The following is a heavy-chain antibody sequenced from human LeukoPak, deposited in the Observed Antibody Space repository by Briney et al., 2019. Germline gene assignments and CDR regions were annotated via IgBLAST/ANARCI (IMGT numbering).Heavy chain of an antibody. Sequence: SVKVSCKASGGTFSSYAISWVRQAPGQGLEWMGGIIPIFGTANYAQKFQGRVTITADESTSTAYMELSSLRSEDTAVYYCARDRRPNLAEGFQRPYFDYWGQGTLVTVSS. J-gene: IGHJ4*02. V-gene: IGHV1-69*13. CDR3: ARDRRPNLAEGFQRPYFDY. CDR1: GGTFSSYA. D-gene: IGHD3-3*02. CDR2: IIPIFGTA.